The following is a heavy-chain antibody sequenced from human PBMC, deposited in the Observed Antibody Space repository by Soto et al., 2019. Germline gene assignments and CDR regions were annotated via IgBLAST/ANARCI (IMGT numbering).Heavy chain of an antibody. D-gene: IGHD2-2*01. Sequence: QITLKESGPTLVKPTQTLTLTCTFSGFSLSTSGVGVGWIRQPPGKALEWLALIYWDDDKRYSPSLKSRLTITKDTSNNQVVLTMTTMDPVDTATYYCAHSDDSSTYDAFDIWGQGTMVTVSS. CDR2: IYWDDDK. CDR1: GFSLSTSGVG. CDR3: AHSDDSSTYDAFDI. V-gene: IGHV2-5*02. J-gene: IGHJ3*02.